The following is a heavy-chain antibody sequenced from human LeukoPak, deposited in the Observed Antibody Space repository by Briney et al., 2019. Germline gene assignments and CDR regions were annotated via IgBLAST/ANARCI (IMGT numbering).Heavy chain of an antibody. J-gene: IGHJ4*02. D-gene: IGHD6-19*01. CDR1: GFTVGSNY. CDR2: IHSGGTT. V-gene: IGHV3-53*01. Sequence: PGGSLRLSCAASGFTVGSNYMSWVRQAPGKGLEWVSVIHSGGTTYYADSVKGRFTISRDNAKNSLYLQMNSLRAEDTAVCYCARDGFVSGWYVGNLFDYWGQGTLVTVSS. CDR3: ARDGFVSGWYVGNLFDY.